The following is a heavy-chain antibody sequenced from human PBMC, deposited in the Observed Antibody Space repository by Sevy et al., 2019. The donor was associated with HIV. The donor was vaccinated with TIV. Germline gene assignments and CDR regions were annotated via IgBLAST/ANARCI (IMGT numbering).Heavy chain of an antibody. Sequence: GGSLRLSCVASGFSLSDYAMHWVRQGPDKGLAWVAVISFDGGNTYYSDAVEGRFTISRDKSKNTGFLQMNSLSPDDTALYYCARGPYNSGLRFDFWGQGTLVTVSS. V-gene: IGHV3-30-3*01. CDR1: GFSLSDYA. CDR2: ISFDGGNT. CDR3: ARGPYNSGLRFDF. J-gene: IGHJ4*02. D-gene: IGHD5-12*01.